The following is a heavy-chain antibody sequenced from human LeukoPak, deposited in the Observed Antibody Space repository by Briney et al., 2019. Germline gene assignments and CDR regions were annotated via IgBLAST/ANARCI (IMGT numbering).Heavy chain of an antibody. CDR1: DDVITSNNW. D-gene: IGHD1-26*01. V-gene: IGHV4-4*02. J-gene: IGHJ5*02. CDR3: ARLRLSGGSFSVGWFDP. CDR2: IFHSGPT. Sequence: SGTLSLTCTVSDDVITSNNWWSWVRQSPGKGLGWIGEIFHSGPTRYKASLESRVTMLLDKSKNQFSLRLNSVTAADTAVYFCARLRLSGGSFSVGWFDPWGQGTLVTVSS.